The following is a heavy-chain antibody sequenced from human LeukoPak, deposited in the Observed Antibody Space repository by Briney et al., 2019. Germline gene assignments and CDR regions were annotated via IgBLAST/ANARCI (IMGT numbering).Heavy chain of an antibody. CDR2: IYPGDSDT. CDR3: ARRKSGSRSSYWEERYFDL. V-gene: IGHV5-51*01. Sequence: PGESLKISCKGSGYSFTSYWIGWVRQMPGKGLEWMGIIYPGDSDTRYSPSFQGQVTISADKSISSAYLQWSSLKASDTAMYYCARRKSGSRSSYWEERYFDLWGRGTLVTVSS. D-gene: IGHD1-26*01. J-gene: IGHJ2*01. CDR1: GYSFTSYW.